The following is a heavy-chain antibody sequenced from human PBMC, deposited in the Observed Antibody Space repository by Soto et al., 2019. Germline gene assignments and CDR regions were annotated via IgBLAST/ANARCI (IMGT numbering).Heavy chain of an antibody. D-gene: IGHD3-22*01. CDR2: IIPIFGTA. CDR3: ARLDSSGYYSDY. Sequence: SVKFSCKASGGTFSSYAISWVRQAPGQGLEWMGGIIPIFGTANYAQKFQGRVTITADESTSTAYMELSSLRSEDTAVYYCARLDSSGYYSDYWGQGTLVTVSS. V-gene: IGHV1-69*13. CDR1: GGTFSSYA. J-gene: IGHJ4*02.